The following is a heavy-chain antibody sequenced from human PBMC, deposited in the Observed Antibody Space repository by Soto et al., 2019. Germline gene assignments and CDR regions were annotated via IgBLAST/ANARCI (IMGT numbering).Heavy chain of an antibody. V-gene: IGHV1-18*01. D-gene: IGHD3-22*01. J-gene: IGHJ4*02. CDR2: ISAYNGNT. CDR3: ARSPYSSGYYYAIDY. CDR1: GYTFTSYG. Sequence: ASVKVSCKASGYTFTSYGISWVRQAPGQGLEWMGWISAYNGNTNYAQKLQGRVTMTTDTSTSTAYMELRSLRSEDTAVYYCARSPYSSGYYYAIDYCGQGTQVTVSS.